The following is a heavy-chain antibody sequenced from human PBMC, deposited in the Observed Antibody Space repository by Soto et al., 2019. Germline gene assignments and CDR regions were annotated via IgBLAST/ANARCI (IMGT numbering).Heavy chain of an antibody. J-gene: IGHJ4*02. CDR3: AKALGRGCSYGLAY. D-gene: IGHD5-18*01. CDR1: GFTFSSYA. Sequence: PGGSLRLSCAASGFTFSSYAMSWVRQAPGKGLEWVSAISGSGGSTYYADSVKGRFTISRDNSKNTLYLQMNSLRAEDTAVYYCAKALGRGCSYGLAYWGQGTLVTVSS. CDR2: ISGSGGST. V-gene: IGHV3-23*01.